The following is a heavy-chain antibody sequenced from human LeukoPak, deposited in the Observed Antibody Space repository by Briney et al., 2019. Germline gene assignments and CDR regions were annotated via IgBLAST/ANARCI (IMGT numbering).Heavy chain of an antibody. D-gene: IGHD5-12*01. CDR2: IYYSGST. CDR1: GGSISNRNYY. V-gene: IGHV4-39*01. Sequence: SETLSLTCTVSGGSISNRNYYWAWIRQPPGKGLEWIGNIYYSGSTYYNASLNSRISMSIDTSKNQFSLKLSSVTAADTAVYYCARSEWLRPFDYWGQGTLVTVSS. CDR3: ARSEWLRPFDY. J-gene: IGHJ4*02.